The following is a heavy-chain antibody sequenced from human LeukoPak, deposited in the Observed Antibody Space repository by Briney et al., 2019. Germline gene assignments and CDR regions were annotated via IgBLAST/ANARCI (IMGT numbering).Heavy chain of an antibody. D-gene: IGHD7-27*01. CDR3: AKSNILGIGYFDL. Sequence: GGSLRLSCAASGFTFSSYGMHWVRQAPGKGLEWVAVISYDGSNKYYADSVKGRFTISRDNSKNTLYLQMNSLRAEDTAVYYCAKSNILGIGYFDLWGRGTLVTVSS. V-gene: IGHV3-30*18. CDR2: ISYDGSNK. CDR1: GFTFSSYG. J-gene: IGHJ2*01.